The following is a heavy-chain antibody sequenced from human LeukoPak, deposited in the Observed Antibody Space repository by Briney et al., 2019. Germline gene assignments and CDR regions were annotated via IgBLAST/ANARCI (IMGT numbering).Heavy chain of an antibody. CDR2: IFASGST. Sequence: SETLSLTCTVSGGSISSYQWSWIRQPARKGLEWIGRIFASGSTNYNPSLKSRVTMSVDTSKNQFSLKLISVTAADTAVYYCARDGSSWPFFDSWGQGTLVTVSS. J-gene: IGHJ4*02. CDR1: GGSISSYQ. D-gene: IGHD6-13*01. CDR3: ARDGSSWPFFDS. V-gene: IGHV4-4*07.